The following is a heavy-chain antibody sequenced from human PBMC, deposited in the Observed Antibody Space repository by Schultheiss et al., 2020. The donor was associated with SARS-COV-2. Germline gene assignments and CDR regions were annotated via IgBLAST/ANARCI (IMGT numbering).Heavy chain of an antibody. J-gene: IGHJ4*02. Sequence: SETLSHTCTVSGGSISSYYWSWIRQPPGKGLEWIGYIYYSGSTYYNPSLKSRVTISVDTSKNQFSLKLSSVTAADTAVYYCARERKTFDYWGQGTLVTVSS. CDR1: GGSISSYY. CDR2: IYYSGST. CDR3: ARERKTFDY. V-gene: IGHV4-59*06.